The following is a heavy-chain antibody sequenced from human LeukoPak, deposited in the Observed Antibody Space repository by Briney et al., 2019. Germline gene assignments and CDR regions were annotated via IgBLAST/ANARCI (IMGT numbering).Heavy chain of an antibody. CDR1: GFTFRSCA. V-gene: IGHV3-23*01. CDR2: IGDSGVSA. Sequence: GGSLRLSCAASGFTFRSCAMHWVRQAPGKGLEWVSGIGDSGVSAFYTHSVKGRFTISRDNSKNTLYLQMSSLRAEDTAVYYCAKGDGSSYVTHFDFWGQGTLVSVSS. D-gene: IGHD2-21*01. J-gene: IGHJ4*02. CDR3: AKGDGSSYVTHFDF.